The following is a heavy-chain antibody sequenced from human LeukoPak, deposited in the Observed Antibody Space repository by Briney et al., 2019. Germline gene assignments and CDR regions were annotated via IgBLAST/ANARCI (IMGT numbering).Heavy chain of an antibody. D-gene: IGHD1-14*01. Sequence: GESLKISCKASGYTFTNYWIGWVRQMPGKDLEWMGIIYPGDSDTRYSPSFQGQITISADKSINTAYLQWSSLEASDTAMYYCARPHTIDRITKFYFDYWGQGTLVTVSS. CDR2: IYPGDSDT. CDR1: GYTFTNYW. CDR3: ARPHTIDRITKFYFDY. V-gene: IGHV5-51*01. J-gene: IGHJ4*02.